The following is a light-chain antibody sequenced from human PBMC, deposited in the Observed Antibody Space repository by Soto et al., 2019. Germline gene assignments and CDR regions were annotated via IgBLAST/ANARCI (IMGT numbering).Light chain of an antibody. J-gene: IGKJ2*01. Sequence: DIQMTQSPSTVSASVGDRVTITCRSSQGISSYLAWYQQKPGKAPKLLIYAASTLQSGVPSRFSGSGSGTDFTLTISSLQPEDFATYYCQQSYSSPLYTFGQGTRLE. CDR1: QGISSY. V-gene: IGKV1-39*01. CDR2: AAS. CDR3: QQSYSSPLYT.